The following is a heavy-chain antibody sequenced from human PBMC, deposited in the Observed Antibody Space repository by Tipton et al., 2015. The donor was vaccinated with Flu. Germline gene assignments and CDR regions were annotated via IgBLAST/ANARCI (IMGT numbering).Heavy chain of an antibody. D-gene: IGHD2-21*02. CDR3: ARGVVTALTKGWYFDL. Sequence: TLSLTCTVSGGSISSSGYYWGWIRQPPGKGLEWIGSIYYSGSTYYNPSLKSRVTISVDTSKNQFSLKLSSVTAADTAVYYCARGVVTALTKGWYFDLWGRGTLVTVSS. V-gene: IGHV4-39*07. CDR1: GGSISSSGYY. CDR2: IYYSGST. J-gene: IGHJ2*01.